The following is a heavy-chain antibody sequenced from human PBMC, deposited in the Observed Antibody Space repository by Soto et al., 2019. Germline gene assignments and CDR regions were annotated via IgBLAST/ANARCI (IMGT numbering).Heavy chain of an antibody. D-gene: IGHD2-15*01. Sequence: LRYTVADGNIGGHGWRRIRKTQGKGLEWIGYIYYSGSTSYNPSLKSRVTISFDASKNQISLQVRSATAADAAVYYCARDLKEYCSDGKCNWFDPWGQGTLVTVSS. CDR1: DGNIGGHG. CDR2: IYYSGST. V-gene: IGHV4-59*11. CDR3: ARDLKEYCSDGKCNWFDP. J-gene: IGHJ5*02.